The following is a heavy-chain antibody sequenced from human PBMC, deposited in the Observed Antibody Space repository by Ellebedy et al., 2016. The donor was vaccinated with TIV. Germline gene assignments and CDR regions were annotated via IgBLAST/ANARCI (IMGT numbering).Heavy chain of an antibody. D-gene: IGHD3-10*01. Sequence: PGGSLRLSCAASGFTFDSHAMPWVREAPGKGLEWVAGITDDGTIQLYSHSVKGRFTISRDTNTLYLQMDGLRAEDTAVYYCARDLYGSGSSISGMISWGQGTLVTISS. V-gene: IGHV3-30-3*01. CDR3: ARDLYGSGSSISGMIS. CDR2: ITDDGTIQ. CDR1: GFTFDSHA. J-gene: IGHJ4*02.